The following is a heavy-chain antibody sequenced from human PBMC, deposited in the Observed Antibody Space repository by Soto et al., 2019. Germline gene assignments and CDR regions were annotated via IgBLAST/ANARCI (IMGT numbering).Heavy chain of an antibody. CDR1: GGSISSYY. D-gene: IGHD5-18*01. Sequence: SETLSLTCTVSGGSISSYYWSWIRQPPGKGLEWIGYIYYSGSTNYNPSLKSRVTISVDTSKNQFSLKLSSVTAADTAVCYCARSYSYGELYYYYGMDVWGQGTTVTVSS. V-gene: IGHV4-59*01. CDR3: ARSYSYGELYYYYGMDV. CDR2: IYYSGST. J-gene: IGHJ6*02.